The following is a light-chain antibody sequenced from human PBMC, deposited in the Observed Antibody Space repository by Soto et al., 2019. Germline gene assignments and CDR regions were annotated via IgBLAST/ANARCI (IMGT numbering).Light chain of an antibody. Sequence: EIVLTQSPGTLSLSPGERATLSCRASQSVRSSYLAWYRQKPGQAPRLLIYGASSRATGIPDRFSGSGSGTDFTLTISRLEPEDFAVYYCQQRNPLTFGGGTKVEIK. CDR3: QQRNPLT. CDR1: QSVRSSY. CDR2: GAS. V-gene: IGKV3-20*01. J-gene: IGKJ4*01.